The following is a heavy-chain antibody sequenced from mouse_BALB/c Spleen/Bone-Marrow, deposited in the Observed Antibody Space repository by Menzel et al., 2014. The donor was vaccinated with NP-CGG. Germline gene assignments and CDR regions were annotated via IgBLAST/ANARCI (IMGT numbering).Heavy chain of an antibody. J-gene: IGHJ4*01. Sequence: QVQLQQSGPELVKPGASVKIPCKASGYAFSSSWMNWVKQRPGQGLEWIGRIYPGDGDTKYNGKLKGKATLTADKSSSTAYMQLSSLTSVDSAVYFCARPLNWDPYAMDYWGQGTSVTVSS. V-gene: IGHV1-82*01. CDR2: IYPGDGDT. CDR3: ARPLNWDPYAMDY. CDR1: GYAFSSSW. D-gene: IGHD4-1*02.